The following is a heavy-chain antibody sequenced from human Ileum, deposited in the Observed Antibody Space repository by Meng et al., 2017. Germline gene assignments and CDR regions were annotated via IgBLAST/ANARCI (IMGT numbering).Heavy chain of an antibody. CDR3: AREPPAAAGTGADY. D-gene: IGHD6-13*01. Sequence: QVQLQESGPGLVKPPQTLSLTCTVSGGSISSGGYYWSWIRQHPGKGLEWIGYICYSGTTYYNPSLKSRVTISVDTSKNQFSLKLSSVTAADTAVYYCAREPPAAAGTGADYWGQGTLVTVSS. CDR2: ICYSGTT. CDR1: GGSISSGGYY. V-gene: IGHV4-31*03. J-gene: IGHJ4*02.